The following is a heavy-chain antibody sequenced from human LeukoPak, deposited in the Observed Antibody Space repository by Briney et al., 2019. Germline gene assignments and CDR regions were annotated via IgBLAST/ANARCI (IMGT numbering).Heavy chain of an antibody. CDR2: INHSGST. J-gene: IGHJ4*02. CDR3: ARAAVARSYFDY. CDR1: GGSFSGYY. Sequence: SETLSLTCAVYGGSFSGYYWSWIRQPPGKGLEWIGEINHSGSTNYNPFLKSRVTISVDTSKNQFSLKLSSVTAADTAVYYRARAAVARSYFDYWGQGTLVTVSA. D-gene: IGHD6-19*01. V-gene: IGHV4-34*01.